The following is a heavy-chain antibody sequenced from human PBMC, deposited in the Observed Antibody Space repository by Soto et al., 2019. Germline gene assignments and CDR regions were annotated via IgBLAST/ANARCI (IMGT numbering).Heavy chain of an antibody. D-gene: IGHD4-4*01. CDR3: ARGSSNYYHFYYMDV. Sequence: QVQLQESGPGLVKPSETLSLTCSVSGDTINTYYWRWIRQPPGGGLAWVGYVYYSGRTNYNPSLTGRVTISVDTSKNQFSLMLSSLTAADTAVYYCARGSSNYYHFYYMDVWGKGTTVIVSS. J-gene: IGHJ6*03. V-gene: IGHV4-59*08. CDR1: GDTINTYY. CDR2: VYYSGRT.